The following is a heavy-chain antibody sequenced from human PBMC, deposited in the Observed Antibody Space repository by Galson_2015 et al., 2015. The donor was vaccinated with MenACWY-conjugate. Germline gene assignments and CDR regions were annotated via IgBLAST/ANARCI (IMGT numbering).Heavy chain of an antibody. Sequence: SLRLSCAASGFTFSNYGMHWVRQTPGKGLEWVSFIRYDGSNKYYADSVKGRFTIFRDNSKNTLYLQMNSLRVEDTAVYYCAKGPESGDYWGQGTLVTVSS. CDR2: IRYDGSNK. J-gene: IGHJ4*02. CDR3: AKGPESGDY. D-gene: IGHD1-26*01. CDR1: GFTFSNYG. V-gene: IGHV3-30*02.